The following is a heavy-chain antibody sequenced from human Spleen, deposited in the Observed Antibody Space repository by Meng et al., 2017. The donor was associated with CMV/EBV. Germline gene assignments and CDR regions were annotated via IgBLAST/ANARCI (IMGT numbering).Heavy chain of an antibody. CDR2: INHSGST. J-gene: IGHJ6*02. V-gene: IGHV4-34*01. CDR3: ARGSTSWGDV. CDR1: GGSFSGYY. D-gene: IGHD2-2*01. Sequence: SETLSLTCAVYGGSFSGYYWSWIRQPPGKGLEWIGEINHSGSTNYNPSLKSRVTISVDTSKNQFSLKLSSVTAADTAVYYCARGSTSWGDVWGQGTTVTVSS.